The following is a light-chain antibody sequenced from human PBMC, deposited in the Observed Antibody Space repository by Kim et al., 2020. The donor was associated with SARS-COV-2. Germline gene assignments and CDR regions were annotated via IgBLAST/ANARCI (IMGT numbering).Light chain of an antibody. CDR1: QDISSY. V-gene: IGKV1-8*01. Sequence: AIRITQSPSSLSASTGDRVTITCRASQDISSYLAWYQQKPGKAPNLLISAASILQSGVPSRFSGSGSGTDFTLTISRLQSEDFATYYCQHYYSYPYTFGQGTKLEI. J-gene: IGKJ2*01. CDR2: AAS. CDR3: QHYYSYPYT.